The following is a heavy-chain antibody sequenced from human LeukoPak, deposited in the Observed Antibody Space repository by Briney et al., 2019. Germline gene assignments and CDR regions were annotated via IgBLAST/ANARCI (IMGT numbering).Heavy chain of an antibody. CDR2: ISYDEKAK. V-gene: IGHV3-30*18. J-gene: IGHJ4*02. CDR3: AKDYGTTVMDY. D-gene: IGHD4-11*01. Sequence: GGSLGLSCAASGFTFSSYAMHWVRQAPGKGLEWVAVISYDEKAKYYGDSVKGRFTISRDNSKSTLYLQMNSLRVEDTAVYHCAKDYGTTVMDYWGQGTLVTVSS. CDR1: GFTFSSYA.